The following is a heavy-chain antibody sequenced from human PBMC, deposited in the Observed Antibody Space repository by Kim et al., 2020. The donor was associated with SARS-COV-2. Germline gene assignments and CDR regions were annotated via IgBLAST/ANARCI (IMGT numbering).Heavy chain of an antibody. CDR2: IYPGDSDT. CDR3: ARRGYGDYRAHYYYYGMDV. V-gene: IGHV5-51*01. CDR1: GYSFTSYW. D-gene: IGHD4-17*01. J-gene: IGHJ6*02. Sequence: GESLKISCKGSGYSFTSYWIGWVRQMPGKGLEWMGIIYPGDSDTRYSPSFQGQVTISADKSISTAYLQWSSLKASDTAMYYCARRGYGDYRAHYYYYGMDVWGQGTTVTVSS.